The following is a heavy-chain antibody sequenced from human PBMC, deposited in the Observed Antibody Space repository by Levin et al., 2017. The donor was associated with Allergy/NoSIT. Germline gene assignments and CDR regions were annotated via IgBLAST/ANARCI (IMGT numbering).Heavy chain of an antibody. Sequence: SETLSLTCTVSGASIRSSSYHWGWIRQPPGKGLEWIGTIYYSGRTYYNPSLKSRVTISVDTSNIQFSLTLSSVTAAETAVYYCAKIAATGSRRFDYWGRGTLVTASS. CDR3: AKIAATGSRRFDY. CDR1: GASIRSSSYH. V-gene: IGHV4-39*01. J-gene: IGHJ4*02. CDR2: IYYSGRT. D-gene: IGHD6-13*01.